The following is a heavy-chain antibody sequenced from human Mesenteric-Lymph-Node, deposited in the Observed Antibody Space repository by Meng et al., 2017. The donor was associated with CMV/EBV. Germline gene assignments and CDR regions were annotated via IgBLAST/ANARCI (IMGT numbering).Heavy chain of an antibody. Sequence: ASVKVSCKASGYTFTNYYMHWVRQAPGQGLEWMGIINPSGGSTSYAQKFQGRVTMTRDTSTSTVYMELSSLRSEDTAVYYCARAVVVGRSFDYWGQGTLVTVSS. CDR3: ARAVVVGRSFDY. J-gene: IGHJ4*02. CDR2: INPSGGST. D-gene: IGHD2-21*01. CDR1: GYTFTNYY. V-gene: IGHV1-46*01.